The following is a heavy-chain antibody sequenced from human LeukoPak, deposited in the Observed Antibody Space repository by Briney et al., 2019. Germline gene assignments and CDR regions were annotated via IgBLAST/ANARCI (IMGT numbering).Heavy chain of an antibody. J-gene: IGHJ4*02. V-gene: IGHV3-73*01. CDR3: TRLSNIHCSGGSCYFDY. CDR1: GFTFSGSP. D-gene: IGHD2-15*01. CDR2: IKTKANSYST. Sequence: GGSLKLSCAASGFTFSGSPMHWVRQASGKGLKWVGRIKTKANSYSTAYAASVKGRFTISRDDSKNTAYLQMNSLKTEDTAVYYCTRLSNIHCSGGSCYFDYWGQGTLVTVSS.